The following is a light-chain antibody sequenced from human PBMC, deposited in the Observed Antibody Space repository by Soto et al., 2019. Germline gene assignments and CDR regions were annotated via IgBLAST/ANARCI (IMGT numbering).Light chain of an antibody. J-gene: IGKJ1*01. CDR3: QQYGRSQGWT. CDR2: GAS. CDR1: QSVTSGY. V-gene: IGKV3-20*01. Sequence: DIVLTQSPVILSLSPGERATLSCRASQSVTSGYLAWYQQKPGQAPRLLIYGASSRATGIPDRFSGGGSGTDFTLTISRLEPEDFAVDYCQQYGRSQGWTFGQGTKVEIK.